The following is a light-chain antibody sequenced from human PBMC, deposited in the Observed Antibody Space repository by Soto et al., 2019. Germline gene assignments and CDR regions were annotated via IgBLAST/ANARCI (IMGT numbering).Light chain of an antibody. CDR3: QQYYTYPFT. V-gene: IGKV1-5*01. CDR2: EAS. CDR1: ESIRSW. Sequence: DIQMTQSPSTLSASVGDRVTISCRASESIRSWLVWYQQRPGKAPEVLIYEASTLENGVPSRFSGSGSGTEFTLTISSLQPVDYATYHCQQYYTYPFTFGGGTKVEIK. J-gene: IGKJ4*01.